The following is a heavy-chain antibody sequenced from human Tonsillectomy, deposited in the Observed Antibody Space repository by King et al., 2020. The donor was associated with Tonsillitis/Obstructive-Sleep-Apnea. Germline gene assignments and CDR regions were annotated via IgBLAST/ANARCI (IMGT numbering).Heavy chain of an antibody. D-gene: IGHD3-3*01. CDR3: TRHVGGDFWSGYYTV. CDR1: GFTFSGSA. J-gene: IGHJ4*02. CDR2: IRSKANSYAT. Sequence: VQLVESGGGLVRPGGSLKLSCAASGFTFSGSAMHWVRQASGKGLEWVGRIRSKANSYATACAASVKGRFTISRDDSKNTAYLQMNSLKTEDTAVYYCTRHVGGDFWSGYYTVWGQGTLVTVSS. V-gene: IGHV3-73*01.